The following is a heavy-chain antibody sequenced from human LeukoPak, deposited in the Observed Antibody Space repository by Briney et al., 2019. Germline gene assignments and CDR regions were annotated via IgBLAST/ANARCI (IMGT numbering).Heavy chain of an antibody. CDR3: AKRRGIPTAGTESYFDY. CDR2: ISGSGGST. D-gene: IGHD6-13*01. J-gene: IGHJ4*02. Sequence: GGSLRLSCAASGFTFSSYAMSWVRQAPGKGLEWVSAISGSGGSTYYADSVKGRFTISRDNSKNTLYLQMDSLRAEDTAVYYCAKRRGIPTAGTESYFDYWGQGTLVTVSS. CDR1: GFTFSSYA. V-gene: IGHV3-23*01.